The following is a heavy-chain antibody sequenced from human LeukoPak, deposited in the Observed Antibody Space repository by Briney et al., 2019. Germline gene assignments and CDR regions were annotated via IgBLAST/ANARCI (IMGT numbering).Heavy chain of an antibody. V-gene: IGHV3-74*03. J-gene: IGHJ4*02. CDR2: INSDGSST. CDR1: GITFSYHW. Sequence: GGSLRLSCAASGITFSYHWMHWVRQAPGMGLVWVSRINSDGSSTVYADSVKGRFTISRDNAKNTLYLQMSRLRAEDTAVYFCVTGSGSYYDYWGQGTLVTVSS. D-gene: IGHD1-26*01. CDR3: VTGSGSYYDY.